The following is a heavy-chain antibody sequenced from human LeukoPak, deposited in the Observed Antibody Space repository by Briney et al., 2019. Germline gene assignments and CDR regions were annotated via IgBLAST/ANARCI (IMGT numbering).Heavy chain of an antibody. Sequence: GGSLRLSCAASGFTFNYAWMSWVRQAPGKGLEWVGRIKSKTDGGTTDYAAPVKGRFTISRDDSKNTLYVQMNSLKSEDTAVYYCTTDLTIPMDVWGKGTTVTVSS. V-gene: IGHV3-15*01. CDR1: GFTFNYAW. CDR3: TTDLTIPMDV. J-gene: IGHJ6*03. CDR2: IKSKTDGGTT. D-gene: IGHD3-3*01.